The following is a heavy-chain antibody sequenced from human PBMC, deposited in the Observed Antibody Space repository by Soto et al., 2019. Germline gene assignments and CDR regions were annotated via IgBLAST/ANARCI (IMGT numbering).Heavy chain of an antibody. CDR3: AKEGYRYYYGMDV. Sequence: EVQLVESGGGLVQPGRSRRLSCAASGFTFDDYAMHWVRQAPGKGLEWVSGISWNSGSIGYADSVKGRFTISRDNAKNSLYLQMNSLRAEDTALYYCAKEGYRYYYGMDVWGQGTTVTVSS. CDR1: GFTFDDYA. D-gene: IGHD6-13*01. CDR2: ISWNSGSI. J-gene: IGHJ6*02. V-gene: IGHV3-9*01.